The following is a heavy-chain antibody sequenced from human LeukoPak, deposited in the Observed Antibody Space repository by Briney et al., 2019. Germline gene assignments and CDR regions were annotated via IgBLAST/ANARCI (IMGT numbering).Heavy chain of an antibody. D-gene: IGHD3-22*01. J-gene: IGHJ4*02. Sequence: GGSLRLSCAASGFTFSSYWMHWVRQAPGKGLVGVSRINTDGSSTSYADSVKRRFSISRENAKNTLYLQMNSLRAEDTAVYYCARDTHDNSGYYYGPFDYWGQGTLVTVSS. V-gene: IGHV3-74*01. CDR2: INTDGSST. CDR3: ARDTHDNSGYYYGPFDY. CDR1: GFTFSSYW.